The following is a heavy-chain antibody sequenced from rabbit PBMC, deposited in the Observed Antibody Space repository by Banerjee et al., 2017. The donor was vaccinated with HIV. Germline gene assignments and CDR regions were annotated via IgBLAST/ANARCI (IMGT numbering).Heavy chain of an antibody. Sequence: QEQLEESGGDLVKPEGSLTLTCTASGFTLSSYWICWVRQAPGKGLEWIACIDTGSRGYTWYASWAKGRFTISKTSSTTVTLQMTSLTAADTATYFCARDLAGVIGWNFDLWGQGTLVTVS. J-gene: IGHJ4*01. V-gene: IGHV1S45*01. CDR1: GFTLSSYW. CDR2: IDTGSRGYT. CDR3: ARDLAGVIGWNFDL. D-gene: IGHD4-1*01.